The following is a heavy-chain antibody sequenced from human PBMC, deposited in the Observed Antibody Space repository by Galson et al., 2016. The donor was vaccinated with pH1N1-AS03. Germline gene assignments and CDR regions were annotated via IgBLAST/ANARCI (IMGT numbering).Heavy chain of an antibody. V-gene: IGHV3-23*01. CDR1: GFNFNFYG. J-gene: IGHJ4*02. CDR2: LNGGGDTT. CDR3: AKACMGCMLMFDS. Sequence: SLRLSCAASGFNFNFYGMSWVRQAPGKGLEWVSGLNGGGDTTYYADSTKGRFTVSRDNAKDTLYLQMTSLRAEDTGIYYCAKACMGCMLMFDSWGQGTLVTVSS. D-gene: IGHD3-16*01.